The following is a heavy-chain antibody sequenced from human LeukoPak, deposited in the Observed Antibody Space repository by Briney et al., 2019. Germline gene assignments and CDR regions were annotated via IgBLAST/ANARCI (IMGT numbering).Heavy chain of an antibody. D-gene: IGHD3-22*01. CDR1: GGSISSHY. J-gene: IGHJ6*03. Sequence: SETLSPTCTVSGGSISSHYWSWIRQPPGKGLEWIGYIYYSGSTNYNPSLKSRVTISVDTSKNQFSLKLSSVTAADTAVYYCARVRDYYDSSGYVYYYYMDVWGKGTTVTVSS. CDR2: IYYSGST. CDR3: ARVRDYYDSSGYVYYYYMDV. V-gene: IGHV4-59*11.